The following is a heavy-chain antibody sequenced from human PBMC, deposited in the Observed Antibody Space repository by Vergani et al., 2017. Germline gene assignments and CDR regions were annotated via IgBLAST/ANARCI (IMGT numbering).Heavy chain of an antibody. CDR1: GFTFDDYS. J-gene: IGHJ4*02. Sequence: VQLVESGGGVVQPGRSLRLSCAASGFTFDDYSMHWVRQAPGKGLEWVSGISWNSGSIGYADSVKGRFTISRDNAKNSLYLQMNSLRAEDTALYYCAKGDYGEYKLVDFDYWGQGTWSPSPQ. CDR2: ISWNSGSI. CDR3: AKGDYGEYKLVDFDY. D-gene: IGHD4-17*01. V-gene: IGHV3-9*01.